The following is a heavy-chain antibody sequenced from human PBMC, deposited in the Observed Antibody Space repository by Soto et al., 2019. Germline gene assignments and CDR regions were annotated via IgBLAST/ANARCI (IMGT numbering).Heavy chain of an antibody. CDR3: ARRGST. Sequence: EVQLVESGGGLVQPGGSLRLSCVASGFTFSSSEMYWVRQAPGKGLEWVSYIHPAGQPIFFADSVKGRFTISRDNAKKSVYLQMNSLRAEDTAVYYCARRGSTWGQGTMVTVS. CDR2: IHPAGQPI. V-gene: IGHV3-48*03. CDR1: GFTFSSSE. J-gene: IGHJ3*01. D-gene: IGHD2-2*01.